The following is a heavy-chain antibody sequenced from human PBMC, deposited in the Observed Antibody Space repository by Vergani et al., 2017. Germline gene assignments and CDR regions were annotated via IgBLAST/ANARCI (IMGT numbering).Heavy chain of an antibody. CDR2: IYSGGST. V-gene: IGHV3-53*02. D-gene: IGHD3-3*01. J-gene: IGHJ6*02. CDR1: GFTVSSNY. CDR3: GKEYYGDYGMDV. Sequence: EVQLVETGGGLIQPGGSLRLSCAASGFTVSSNYMSWVRQAPGKGLEWVSVIYSGGSTYYADSVKGRFTIARDNSKNTLYLQMNILRAEDTAVYYCGKEYYGDYGMDVWGQGTTVTVSS.